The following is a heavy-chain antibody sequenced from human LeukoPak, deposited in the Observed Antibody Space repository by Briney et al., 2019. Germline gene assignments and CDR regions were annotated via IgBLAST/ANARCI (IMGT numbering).Heavy chain of an antibody. CDR3: AILPGYSSSWYEVDY. CDR2: ISGSGGST. V-gene: IGHV3-23*01. CDR1: GFTFSSYS. D-gene: IGHD6-13*01. J-gene: IGHJ4*02. Sequence: GGSLRLSCAASGFTFSSYSMNWVRQAPGKGLEWVSGISGSGGSTYYADSVKGRFTISRDNSKNTLYLQMNSPRAEDTALYYCAILPGYSSSWYEVDYWGQGTLVTVSS.